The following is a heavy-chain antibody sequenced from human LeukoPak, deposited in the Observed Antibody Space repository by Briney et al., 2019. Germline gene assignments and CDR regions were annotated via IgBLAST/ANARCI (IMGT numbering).Heavy chain of an antibody. D-gene: IGHD2-15*01. Sequence: GGSLRLSCAASGFTFSRDWIHWVRQVPGKGLVWVSRIDSDDGSTSYADSVKGRFTISRDNAKKTLYLQMSSLRVEDTAVYYCLVILTEPTSPSPDGLDIWGQGTMVTVSS. J-gene: IGHJ3*02. CDR1: GFTFSRDW. CDR2: IDSDDGST. V-gene: IGHV3-74*01. CDR3: LVILTEPTSPSPDGLDI.